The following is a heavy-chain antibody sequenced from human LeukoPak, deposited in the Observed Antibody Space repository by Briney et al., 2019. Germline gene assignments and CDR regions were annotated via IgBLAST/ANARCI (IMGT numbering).Heavy chain of an antibody. CDR1: GFTFSSYG. CDR2: ISYDGSNK. V-gene: IGHV3-30*03. CDR3: ARDATGYSSSWYNDAFDI. Sequence: GRSLRLSCAASGFTFSSYGMHWVRQAPGKGLEWVAVISYDGSNKYYADSVKGRFTISRDNSKNTLYLQMNSLRAEDTAVYYCARDATGYSSSWYNDAFDIWGQGTMVTVSS. D-gene: IGHD6-13*01. J-gene: IGHJ3*02.